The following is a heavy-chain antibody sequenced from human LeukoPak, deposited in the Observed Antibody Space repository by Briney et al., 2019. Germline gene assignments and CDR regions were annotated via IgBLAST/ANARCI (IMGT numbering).Heavy chain of an antibody. CDR1: GFTFSSYE. J-gene: IGHJ5*02. Sequence: GGSLRLSCAASGFTFSSYEMNWVRQAPGKGLEWVSYISSSGSTIYYADSVKGRFTISRDNAKNSLYLQMNSLRAEDTAVYYCARDQRQWLVYADWFDPWGQGTLVTVSS. CDR2: ISSSGSTI. V-gene: IGHV3-48*03. CDR3: ARDQRQWLVYADWFDP. D-gene: IGHD6-19*01.